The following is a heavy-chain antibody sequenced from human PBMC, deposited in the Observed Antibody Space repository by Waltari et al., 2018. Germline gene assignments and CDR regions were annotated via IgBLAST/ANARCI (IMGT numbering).Heavy chain of an antibody. CDR2: ISGSGGST. Sequence: EVQLLESGGGLVQPGGSLRLSCAASGFTFSSYAMSWVRQDPGKGLEWVSAISGSGGSTYYADSVKGRFTISRDNSKNTLYLQMNSLRAEDTAVYYCAKGREDIVVVPAGSFDYWGQGTLVTVSS. J-gene: IGHJ4*02. D-gene: IGHD2-2*01. CDR1: GFTFSSYA. V-gene: IGHV3-23*01. CDR3: AKGREDIVVVPAGSFDY.